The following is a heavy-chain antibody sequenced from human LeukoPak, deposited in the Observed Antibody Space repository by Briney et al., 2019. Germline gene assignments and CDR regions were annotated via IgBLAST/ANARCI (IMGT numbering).Heavy chain of an antibody. D-gene: IGHD3-10*01. Sequence: ASVKVSCKASGYTFTSYGISWVRQARGQGLDWMGWISAYNGNTNYAQKLQGRVTMTTDTSTSTAYMELRSLKSDDSAVYYWARVDMRYYGSGSPASTDYWGQGTLVTVSS. CDR2: ISAYNGNT. J-gene: IGHJ4*02. CDR3: ARVDMRYYGSGSPASTDY. CDR1: GYTFTSYG. V-gene: IGHV1-18*01.